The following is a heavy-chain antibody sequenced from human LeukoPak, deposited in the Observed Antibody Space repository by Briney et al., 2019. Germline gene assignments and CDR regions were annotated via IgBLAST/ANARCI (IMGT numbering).Heavy chain of an antibody. D-gene: IGHD7-27*01. CDR1: GGTFSSYA. J-gene: IGHJ5*02. Sequence: SVKVSCKASGGTFSSYAISWVRQAAGQGLEWMGRIIPILGIANYAQKFQGRVTITADKSTSTAYMELSSLRSEDTAVYYCASLTGTNWFDPWGQGTLVTVSS. V-gene: IGHV1-69*04. CDR2: IIPILGIA. CDR3: ASLTGTNWFDP.